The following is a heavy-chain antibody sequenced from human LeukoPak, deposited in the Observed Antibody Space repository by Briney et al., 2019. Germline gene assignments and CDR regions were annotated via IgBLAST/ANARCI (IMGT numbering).Heavy chain of an antibody. J-gene: IGHJ3*02. Sequence: PGGSLRLSCAASGFTVSSNYMSWVRQAPGKGLEWVSSISDSSSSIYYADSVKGRFTISRDNAKNSLYLQMNSLRGEDTAVYYCARDAVVVDINGFDIWGRGTMVTVSS. CDR2: ISDSSSSI. D-gene: IGHD3-22*01. CDR3: ARDAVVVDINGFDI. CDR1: GFTVSSNY. V-gene: IGHV3-21*01.